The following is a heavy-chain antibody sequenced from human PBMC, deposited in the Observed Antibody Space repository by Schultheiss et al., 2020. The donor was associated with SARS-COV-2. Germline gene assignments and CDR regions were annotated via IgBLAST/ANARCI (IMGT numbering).Heavy chain of an antibody. CDR3: ARGVYGDYGMDV. CDR1: GGSISSGGYY. Sequence: GSLRLSCAVSGGSISSGGYYWSWIRQPPGKGLEWIGYIYYSGSTNYNPSLKSRVTISVDTSKNQFSLKLSSVTAADTAVYYCARGVYGDYGMDVWGQGTTVTVSS. V-gene: IGHV4-61*08. D-gene: IGHD5/OR15-5a*01. J-gene: IGHJ6*02. CDR2: IYYSGST.